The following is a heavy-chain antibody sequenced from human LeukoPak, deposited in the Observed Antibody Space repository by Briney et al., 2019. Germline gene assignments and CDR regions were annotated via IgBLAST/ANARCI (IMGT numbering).Heavy chain of an antibody. J-gene: IGHJ4*02. CDR3: AREFQYYGSGSYDY. Sequence: PSETLSLTCTVSGGSISSGSYYWRWIRQPAGKGLEWIGRIYTSGSTNYNPSLKSRVTISVDTSKNQFSLKLSSVTAADTAVYYCAREFQYYGSGSYDYWGQGTLVTVSS. V-gene: IGHV4-61*02. CDR2: IYTSGST. D-gene: IGHD3-10*01. CDR1: GGSISSGSYY.